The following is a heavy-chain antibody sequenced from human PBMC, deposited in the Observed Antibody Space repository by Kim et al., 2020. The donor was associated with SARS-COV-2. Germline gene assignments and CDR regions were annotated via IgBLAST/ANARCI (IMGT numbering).Heavy chain of an antibody. J-gene: IGHJ5*02. CDR1: GGTFSSYA. CDR3: ARGLVRGTNWFDP. CDR2: IIPIFGTA. V-gene: IGHV1-69*06. D-gene: IGHD3-10*01. Sequence: SVKVSCKASGGTFSSYAISWVRQAPGQGLEWMGGIIPIFGTANYAQKFQGRVTITADKSTSTAYMELSSLRSEDTAVYYCARGLVRGTNWFDPWGQGTLVTVSS.